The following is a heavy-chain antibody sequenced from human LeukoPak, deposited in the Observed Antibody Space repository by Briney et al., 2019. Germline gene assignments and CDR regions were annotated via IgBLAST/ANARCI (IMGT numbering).Heavy chain of an antibody. J-gene: IGHJ4*02. V-gene: IGHV3-74*01. Sequence: GGSLRLSCAASGFTFNIYWMHWVRQAPGKGLVWVSRIKTDGSFSDYADAVKGRFTISRDNAKNTLYLQMNSLRAEDSAVYYCVKDRTTVTLFDYWGQGALVTVSS. CDR1: GFTFNIYW. D-gene: IGHD4-17*01. CDR2: IKTDGSFS. CDR3: VKDRTTVTLFDY.